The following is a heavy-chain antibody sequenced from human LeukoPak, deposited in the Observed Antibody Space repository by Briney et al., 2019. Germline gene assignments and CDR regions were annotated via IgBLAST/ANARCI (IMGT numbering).Heavy chain of an antibody. J-gene: IGHJ3*02. CDR1: GFTFSSYG. CDR2: IRYDGSNK. Sequence: PGGSLRLSCAASGFTFSSYGMHWVRQAPGKGLEWVAFIRYDGSNKYYADSVKGRFTISRDNSKNTLYLQMNGLRAEDTAVYYCAKDPNGDYIGTFDIWGQGTMVTVSS. CDR3: AKDPNGDYIGTFDI. V-gene: IGHV3-30*02. D-gene: IGHD4-17*01.